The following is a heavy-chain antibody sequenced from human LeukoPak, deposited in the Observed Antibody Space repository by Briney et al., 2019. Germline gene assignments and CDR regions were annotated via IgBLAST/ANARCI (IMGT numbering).Heavy chain of an antibody. Sequence: SETLSLTCAVYGGSFSGYYWSWIRQPPGKGLEWIGTIYYSGSTYYNPSLKSRVTISVDTSKNQFSLKLSSVTAADTAVYYCTCGYYSRGDYWGQGTLVTVSS. V-gene: IGHV4-34*01. J-gene: IGHJ4*02. CDR3: TCGYYSRGDY. CDR1: GGSFSGYY. D-gene: IGHD3-22*01. CDR2: IYYSGST.